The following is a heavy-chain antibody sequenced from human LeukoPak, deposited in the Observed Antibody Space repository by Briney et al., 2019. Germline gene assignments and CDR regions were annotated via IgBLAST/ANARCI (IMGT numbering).Heavy chain of an antibody. V-gene: IGHV1-8*01. CDR3: ASTNSISGYDAFDI. D-gene: IGHD5-12*01. CDR1: GYTFTSFD. CDR2: MNPNSGNT. J-gene: IGHJ3*02. Sequence: GASVKVFCKASGYTFTSFDINWVRQATGQGLEWMGWMNPNSGNTGYAQKFQGRVTMTRNTSISTAYMELSSLRSEDTAVYYCASTNSISGYDAFDIWGQGTMVTVSS.